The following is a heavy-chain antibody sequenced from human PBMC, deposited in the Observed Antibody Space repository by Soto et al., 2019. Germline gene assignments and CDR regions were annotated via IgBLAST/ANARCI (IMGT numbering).Heavy chain of an antibody. V-gene: IGHV1-2*02. D-gene: IGHD3-3*01. CDR3: ARGGGVGVAGSAAFDM. CDR2: INPATGAA. J-gene: IGHJ3*02. CDR1: GYPVTAYY. Sequence: QLHLVQSGAVVKKPGASVTVSCSASGYPVTAYYMHWVRQAPGRGLEWMGGINPATGAAKYTQTFQGRVTKAGDTSTGTGFMELSGLTSGDTAVFYCARGGGVGVAGSAAFDMWGQGTLVTVSS.